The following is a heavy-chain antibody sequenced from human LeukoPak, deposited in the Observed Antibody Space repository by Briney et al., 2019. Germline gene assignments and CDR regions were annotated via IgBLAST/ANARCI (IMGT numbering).Heavy chain of an antibody. Sequence: GGSLRLSCSASGFPFSSYAMRWVRQAPGKGLEYVSAISDSGGSTYYADSVEGRFTISRDNSKNTLYLQMSSLRAEDTAVYFCVRGYSFGPYGMDVWGQGTTVTVSS. V-gene: IGHV3-64D*09. CDR1: GFPFSSYA. D-gene: IGHD2-15*01. CDR2: ISDSGGST. J-gene: IGHJ6*02. CDR3: VRGYSFGPYGMDV.